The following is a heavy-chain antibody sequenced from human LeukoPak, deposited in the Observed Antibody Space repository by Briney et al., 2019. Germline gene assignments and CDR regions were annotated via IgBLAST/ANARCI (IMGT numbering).Heavy chain of an antibody. CDR1: GGSTSSYY. CDR3: ARWSSGYYWNDAFDI. Sequence: SETLSLTCTVSGGSTSSYYWSWIRQPPGKGLEWIGYIYYSGSTNYNPSLKSRVTISVDTSKNQFSLKLSSVTAADTAVYYCARWSSGYYWNDAFDIWGQGTMVTVSS. V-gene: IGHV4-59*01. CDR2: IYYSGST. J-gene: IGHJ3*02. D-gene: IGHD3-22*01.